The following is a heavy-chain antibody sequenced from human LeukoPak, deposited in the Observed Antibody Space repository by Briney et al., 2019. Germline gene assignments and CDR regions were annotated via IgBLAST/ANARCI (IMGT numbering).Heavy chain of an antibody. CDR1: GGSISSGSYY. D-gene: IGHD4-17*01. Sequence: SETLSLTCTVPGGSISSGSYYWSWIRQPAGKGLEWLARIYTSGSTNYNPSLKSRVTISVETSKNQFSLKLSSVTAADTAVYYCARDYGDYGDYDFFDYWGQGTLVTVSS. CDR3: ARDYGDYGDYDFFDY. J-gene: IGHJ4*02. CDR2: IYTSGST. V-gene: IGHV4-61*02.